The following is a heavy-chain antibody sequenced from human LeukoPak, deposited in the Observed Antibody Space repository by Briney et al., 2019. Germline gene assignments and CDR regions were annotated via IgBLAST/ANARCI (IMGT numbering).Heavy chain of an antibody. J-gene: IGHJ4*02. D-gene: IGHD3-22*01. CDR2: ISGNGGRT. Sequence: GGSLRLSCAASGFTFSSYAMSWVRQAPGKGLEWFTAISGNGGRTYYADSVKGRFTISRDNSKNTLYLQMNSLRAEDTAVYYCAKSVSYDSSGYFPFDYWAREPWSPSPQ. CDR3: AKSVSYDSSGYFPFDY. V-gene: IGHV3-23*01. CDR1: GFTFSSYA.